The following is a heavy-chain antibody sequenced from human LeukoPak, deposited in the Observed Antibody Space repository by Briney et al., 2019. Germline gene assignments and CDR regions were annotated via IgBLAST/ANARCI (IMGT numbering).Heavy chain of an antibody. CDR3: AKDAHCSGGSCYSAYGY. V-gene: IGHV3-23*01. J-gene: IGHJ4*02. D-gene: IGHD2-15*01. Sequence: GGSLRLSCAASGFTFSTYAMSWVRQAPGKGLEWVSAISGSGVSTYYADSVKGRFTISRDNSKNTLYLQMNSLRAGDTAVYYCAKDAHCSGGSCYSAYGYWGQGTLVTVSS. CDR2: ISGSGVST. CDR1: GFTFSTYA.